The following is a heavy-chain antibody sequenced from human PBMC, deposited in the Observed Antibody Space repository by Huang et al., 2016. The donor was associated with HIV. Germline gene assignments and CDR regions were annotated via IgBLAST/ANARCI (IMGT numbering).Heavy chain of an antibody. Sequence: QVQLVQSRAEVTKPGASVKVSCKVSEYTLTALSIHWVRQPPGKGLEWMGGFEPDIGETIYAQKFQCRVTMTEDTSTETAFMELSGLRPEDTAVYYCATGFDVFVDFWGQGTLVTVSS. V-gene: IGHV1-24*01. CDR2: FEPDIGET. D-gene: IGHD3-9*01. CDR3: ATGFDVFVDF. J-gene: IGHJ4*02. CDR1: EYTLTALS.